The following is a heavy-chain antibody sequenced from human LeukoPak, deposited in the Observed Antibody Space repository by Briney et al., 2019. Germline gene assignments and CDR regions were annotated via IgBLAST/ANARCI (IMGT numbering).Heavy chain of an antibody. CDR3: ARGPVRGMDV. CDR2: IGSSSRSI. Sequence: GGSLRLSCAASGFTFSRSNMNWVRQAPGKGLEWVSYIGSSSRSIYYADSVKGRFTISRDDAKNSLYLQMNSLRDEDTAVYYCARGPVRGMDVWGQGTTVTVSS. D-gene: IGHD3-10*01. J-gene: IGHJ6*02. CDR1: GFTFSRSN. V-gene: IGHV3-48*02.